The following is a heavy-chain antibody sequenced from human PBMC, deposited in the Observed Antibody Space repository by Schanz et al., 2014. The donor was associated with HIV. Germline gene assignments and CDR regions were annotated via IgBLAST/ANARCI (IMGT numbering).Heavy chain of an antibody. CDR3: ARGALYYYDSTGYYHLDY. V-gene: IGHV1-69*01. CDR1: GGTFRSNA. CDR2: FNVMLSKI. J-gene: IGHJ4*02. Sequence: QVQLVQSGAEVKKTGSSVKVSCKASGGTFRSNAITWVRQAPGQGLEWIGHFNVMLSKINSAQKFQGRVSMTADPSTSTAYMELRSLRSDDTAVYYCARGALYYYDSTGYYHLDYWGQGTLVTVSS. D-gene: IGHD3-22*01.